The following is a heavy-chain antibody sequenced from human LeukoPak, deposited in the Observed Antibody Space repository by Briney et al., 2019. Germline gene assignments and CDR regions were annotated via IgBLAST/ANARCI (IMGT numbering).Heavy chain of an antibody. CDR2: MNPNSGNT. J-gene: IGHJ4*02. Sequence: ASVKVSCKASGYTFTSYDINWVRQATGQGLEWMGWMNPNSGNTGYAQKFQGRVTITRNTSISTAYMELSSLGSEDTAVYYCARLDTLGGFDYWGQGTLVTVSS. V-gene: IGHV1-8*03. CDR3: ARLDTLGGFDY. CDR1: GYTFTSYD. D-gene: IGHD3-16*01.